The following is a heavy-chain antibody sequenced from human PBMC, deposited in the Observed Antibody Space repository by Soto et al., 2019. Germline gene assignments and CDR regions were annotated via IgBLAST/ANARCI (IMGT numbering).Heavy chain of an antibody. CDR1: GFTFSSYG. CDR3: ARVLRFLEWLEAFDI. J-gene: IGHJ3*02. V-gene: IGHV3-33*01. CDR2: IWYDGSNK. D-gene: IGHD3-3*01. Sequence: GGSLRLSCAASGFTFSSYGMHWVRQAPGKGLEWVAVIWYDGSNKYYADSVKGRFTISRDNSKNTLYLQMNSLRAEDTAVYYCARVLRFLEWLEAFDIWGQGTTVNVSS.